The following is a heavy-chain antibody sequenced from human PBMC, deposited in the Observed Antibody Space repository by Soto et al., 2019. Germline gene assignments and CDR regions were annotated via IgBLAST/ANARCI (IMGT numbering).Heavy chain of an antibody. D-gene: IGHD3-22*01. Sequence: SETLSLTCAVSGGSISSGGYSWSWIRQPPGKDLEWIGYIYHSGSTYYNPSLKSRVTISVDRSKNQFSLKLSSVTAADTAVYYCASYYDSSGFNWFDPWGQGTLVTVSS. CDR1: GGSISSGGYS. J-gene: IGHJ5*02. V-gene: IGHV4-30-2*01. CDR2: IYHSGST. CDR3: ASYYDSSGFNWFDP.